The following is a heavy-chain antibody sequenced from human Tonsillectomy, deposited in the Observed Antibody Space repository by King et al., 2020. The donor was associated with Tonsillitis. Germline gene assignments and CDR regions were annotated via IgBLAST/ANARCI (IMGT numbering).Heavy chain of an antibody. V-gene: IGHV3-30*18. CDR1: GFIFRSYD. J-gene: IGHJ4*02. CDR3: AKTRRVYSYGPYFDY. D-gene: IGHD5-18*01. CDR2: LSYDGSNE. Sequence: VQLVESGGGVVQPGRSLRLSCAASGFIFRSYDMHWVRQAPGKGLEWVAILSYDGSNEYYADSVKGRFTISRDNSKNTLYLQMNSLRAEDTAVYYCAKTRRVYSYGPYFDYWGQGTLVTVSS.